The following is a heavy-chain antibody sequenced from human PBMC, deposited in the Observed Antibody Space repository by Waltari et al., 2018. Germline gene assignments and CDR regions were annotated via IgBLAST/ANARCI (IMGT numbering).Heavy chain of an antibody. J-gene: IGHJ6*02. Sequence: QVQLQQWGAGLLKPSETLSLTCAVYGGSFSGYYWSWIRQPPGKGLEWIGEINHSGSTNYNPSLKSRVTISVDTSKNQFSLKLSSVTAADTAVYYCARGTGSRFYGMDVWGQGTKV. CDR3: ARGTGSRFYGMDV. CDR1: GGSFSGYY. V-gene: IGHV4-34*01. CDR2: INHSGST. D-gene: IGHD3-10*01.